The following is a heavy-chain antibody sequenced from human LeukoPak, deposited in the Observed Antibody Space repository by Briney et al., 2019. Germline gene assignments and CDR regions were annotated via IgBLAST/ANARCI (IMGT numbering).Heavy chain of an antibody. CDR1: GFTFSSYW. CDR2: IKQDGSEK. D-gene: IGHD3-10*01. Sequence: GGSLRLSCAASGFTFSSYWMSWVRQAPGKGLEWVANIKQDGSEKYYVDSVKCRFTISRDNAKNSLYLQMNSLRAEDTAVYHCARDNYYGSGSPFDYWGQGTLVTVSS. CDR3: ARDNYYGSGSPFDY. V-gene: IGHV3-7*01. J-gene: IGHJ4*02.